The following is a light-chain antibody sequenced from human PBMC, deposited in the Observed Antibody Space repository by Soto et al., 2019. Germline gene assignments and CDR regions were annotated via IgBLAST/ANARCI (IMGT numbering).Light chain of an antibody. J-gene: IGLJ3*02. V-gene: IGLV2-14*01. CDR3: ISNTNSNTWV. CDR1: SSDVGNYNY. CDR2: EVN. Sequence: QSALTQPASVSGSPGQSITISCTGTSSDVGNYNYVSWYQQDPGKAPKLMIYEVNNRPSGVSHRFSGSKSGNTASLTISGLQAEDEADYYCISNTNSNTWVFGTGTKLTVL.